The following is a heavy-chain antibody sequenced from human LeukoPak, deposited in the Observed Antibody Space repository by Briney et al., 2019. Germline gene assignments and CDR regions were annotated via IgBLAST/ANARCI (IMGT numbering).Heavy chain of an antibody. V-gene: IGHV1-69*13. CDR1: GGTFTIYA. Sequence: GASVRVSSKASGGTFTIYAISWVRQAPGQEREWMGGIITIFGTANYTQKFQGRDTITADESTSTAYMELSSLRSEDTAVYYCARSLYGDRDYWGQGTLVTVSS. CDR2: IITIFGTA. D-gene: IGHD4-17*01. J-gene: IGHJ4*02. CDR3: ARSLYGDRDY.